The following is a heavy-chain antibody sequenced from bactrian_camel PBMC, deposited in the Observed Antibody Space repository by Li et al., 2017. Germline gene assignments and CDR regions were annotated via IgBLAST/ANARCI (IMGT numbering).Heavy chain of an antibody. V-gene: IGHV3S40*01. Sequence: VQLVESGGGLVQPGGSLRLSCAASGYTSIISHMGWFRQAPGKGLEWVSLISSSGGSTLYADSMKGRFTISRDNAKNTVYLQMDGLKSEDTGLYYCAAEAPGVSRFGYWGQGTQVTVS. CDR1: GYTSIISH. J-gene: IGHJ6*01. CDR2: ISSSGGST. CDR3: AAEAPGVSRFGY.